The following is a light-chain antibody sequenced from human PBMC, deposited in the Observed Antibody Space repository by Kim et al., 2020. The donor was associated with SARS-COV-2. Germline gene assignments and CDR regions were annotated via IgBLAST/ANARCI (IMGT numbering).Light chain of an antibody. J-gene: IGLJ2*01. CDR1: SSDVGGYNY. V-gene: IGLV2-11*01. CDR2: DVS. CDR3: CSYAGSYTLV. Sequence: QSALTQPRSASGSPGQSVTISCTGTSSDVGGYNYVSWYQQHPGKAPKLMIYDVSKRPSGVPDRFSGSKSGNTASLTISGLQAEDEADYYCCSYAGSYTLVFGGGTQLTVL.